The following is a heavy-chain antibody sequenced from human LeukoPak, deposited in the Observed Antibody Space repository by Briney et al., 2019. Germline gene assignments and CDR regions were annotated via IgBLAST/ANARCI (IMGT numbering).Heavy chain of an antibody. D-gene: IGHD4-11*01. Sequence: SETLSLTCTVSGGSISSSRYYWGWIRQPPGKGLEWIGSIYYSGSTYYNPSLKSRVTISVDTSKNQFSLKLSSVTAADTAVYYCAGRNYDYYYYGMDVWGQGTTVTVSS. CDR2: IYYSGST. V-gene: IGHV4-39*01. CDR3: AGRNYDYYYYGMDV. J-gene: IGHJ6*02. CDR1: GGSISSSRYY.